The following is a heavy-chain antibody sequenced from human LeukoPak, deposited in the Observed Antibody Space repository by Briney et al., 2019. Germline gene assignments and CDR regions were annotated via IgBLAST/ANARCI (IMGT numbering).Heavy chain of an antibody. Sequence: GGSLRLSCAASGVTFSSYSMNWVRQAPGKGLEWVSSISSDSDYIYYAGSVRGRFTISRDNAKNSLYLQMNSLRAEDMAVYYCARDYSRLLDVWGQGTTVTVSS. CDR3: ARDYSRLLDV. J-gene: IGHJ6*02. CDR1: GVTFSSYS. CDR2: ISSDSDYI. V-gene: IGHV3-21*01. D-gene: IGHD4-11*01.